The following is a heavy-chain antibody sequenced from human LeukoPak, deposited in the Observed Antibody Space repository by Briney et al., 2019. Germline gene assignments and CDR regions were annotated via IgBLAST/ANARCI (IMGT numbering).Heavy chain of an antibody. CDR2: INHSGST. V-gene: IGHV4-34*01. CDR3: AIRGYSSSWYGSCNWFDP. CDR1: GGSFSGYY. D-gene: IGHD6-13*01. J-gene: IGHJ5*02. Sequence: SETLSLTCAVYGGSFSGYYWSWLRQPPGKGLEWIGEINHSGSTNYNPSLKSRVTISVDTSKNQFSLKLSSVTAADTAVYYCAIRGYSSSWYGSCNWFDPWGQGTLVTVSS.